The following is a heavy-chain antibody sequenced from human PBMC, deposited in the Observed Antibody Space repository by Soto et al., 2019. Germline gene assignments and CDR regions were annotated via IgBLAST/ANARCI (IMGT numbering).Heavy chain of an antibody. CDR1: GGSFSGYY. V-gene: IGHV4-34*01. Sequence: PSETLSLTCAAYGGSFSGYYLSWIRQPPGKGLEWIGCISNSGSTYYNPSLKSRVTISEDTSKNPCSLKLSSVTAADTAVYYCARDVAAAGMAYYYYGMDVWGQGTTVTVSS. D-gene: IGHD6-13*01. J-gene: IGHJ6*02. CDR3: ARDVAAAGMAYYYYGMDV. CDR2: ISNSGST.